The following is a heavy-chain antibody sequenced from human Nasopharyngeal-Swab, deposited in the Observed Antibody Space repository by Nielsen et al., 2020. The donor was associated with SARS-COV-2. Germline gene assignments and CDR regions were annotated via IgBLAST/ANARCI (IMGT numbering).Heavy chain of an antibody. J-gene: IGHJ6*03. D-gene: IGHD3-3*01. Sequence: GGSLRLSCAASGFPLSHYYMTWVRQPPGKGLEWVSNIKQDGSEKYYVDSVKGRFTISRDNAKNSLYLQMNSLRAEDTAVYYCARDVVSYDFWSGYYTYYYYMDVWGKGTTVTVSS. CDR2: IKQDGSEK. CDR1: GFPLSHYY. V-gene: IGHV3-7*04. CDR3: ARDVVSYDFWSGYYTYYYYMDV.